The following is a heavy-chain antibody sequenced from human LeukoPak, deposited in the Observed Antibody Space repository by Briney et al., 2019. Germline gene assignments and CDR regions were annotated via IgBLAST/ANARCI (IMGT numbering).Heavy chain of an antibody. Sequence: PGGSLRLSCAASRFTISSYAMSWVRQAPGKGLEYVSAISSNGGSTYYANSVKGRFTISRDNSKNTLYLQMGSLRAEDMAVYYCARRYSYGSLDYWGQGTLVTVSS. CDR1: RFTISSYA. D-gene: IGHD5-18*01. J-gene: IGHJ4*02. V-gene: IGHV3-64*01. CDR3: ARRYSYGSLDY. CDR2: ISSNGGST.